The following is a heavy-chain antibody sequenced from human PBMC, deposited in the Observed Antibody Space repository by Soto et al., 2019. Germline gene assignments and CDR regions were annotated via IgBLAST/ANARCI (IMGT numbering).Heavy chain of an antibody. D-gene: IGHD3-10*01. CDR2: INPILSMS. J-gene: IGHJ4*02. Sequence: QVQLVQSGADVQRPGSSVRVSCKASGDTFNFYTINWVRQAPGQGLPWMGRINPILSMSNYAPRFRGRVTMTADKSTSTAYMELSSQRSEDTAMYYWATSYGSGYRAFDSWGQGALVTVSS. V-gene: IGHV1-69*02. CDR3: ATSYGSGYRAFDS. CDR1: GDTFNFYT.